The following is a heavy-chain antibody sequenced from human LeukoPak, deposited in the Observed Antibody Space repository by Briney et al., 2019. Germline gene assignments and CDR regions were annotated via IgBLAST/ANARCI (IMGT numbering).Heavy chain of an antibody. V-gene: IGHV4-39*01. D-gene: IGHD1-26*01. Sequence: SETLSLTCTVSGASISSSDYYWGWIRQPPGKGLEWIRAISSSGSTYYNPSLKSRVTISIDSSKNQFSLKLSSVTAADTAVYYCARRTSNPVGAIDYWGQGALVTVSS. CDR3: ARRTSNPVGAIDY. CDR2: ISSSGST. J-gene: IGHJ4*02. CDR1: GASISSSDYY.